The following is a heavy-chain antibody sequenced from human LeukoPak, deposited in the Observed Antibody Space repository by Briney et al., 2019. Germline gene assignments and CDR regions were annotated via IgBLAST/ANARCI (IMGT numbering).Heavy chain of an antibody. Sequence: PSETLSLTCTVSGGSISSSSYYWGWIRKPPGKGLEWIGSIYYSGSTYYNPSLKSRVTISVDTSKNQFSLKLSSVTAADTAVYYCARLTWFYTPYFDYWGQGTLVTVSS. CDR3: ARLTWFYTPYFDY. CDR2: IYYSGST. V-gene: IGHV4-39*01. CDR1: GGSISSSSYY. D-gene: IGHD2-2*02. J-gene: IGHJ4*02.